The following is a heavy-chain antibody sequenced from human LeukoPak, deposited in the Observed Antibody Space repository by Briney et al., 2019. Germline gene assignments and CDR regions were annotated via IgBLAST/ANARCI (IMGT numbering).Heavy chain of an antibody. D-gene: IGHD5-12*01. Sequence: GSLRLSCVVSGFTFKTYSMNWVRQAPGKGLEWVSSISSGGTYVDYADSVKGRFTISRDNAMNSLYLQMNSLRAEDTAVFYCARDPGYSNSPYYLDYWGQGTLVTVSS. CDR3: ARDPGYSNSPYYLDY. J-gene: IGHJ4*02. CDR1: GFTFKTYS. V-gene: IGHV3-21*01. CDR2: ISSGGTYV.